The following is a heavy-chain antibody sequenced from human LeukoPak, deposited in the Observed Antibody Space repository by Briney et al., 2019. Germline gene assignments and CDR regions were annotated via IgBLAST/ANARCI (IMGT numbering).Heavy chain of an antibody. Sequence: PGGSLRLSCAASGFTFSNAWMSWVRQAPEKGREWVGRIKSKTDGCTTDNAAPVKGRFTISRDDSKNTLYLQMNSLKTEDTAVYYCTTEYYYDSSGYRTFDYWGQGTLVTVSS. V-gene: IGHV3-15*01. CDR3: TTEYYYDSSGYRTFDY. J-gene: IGHJ4*02. CDR2: IKSKTDGCTT. D-gene: IGHD3-22*01. CDR1: GFTFSNAW.